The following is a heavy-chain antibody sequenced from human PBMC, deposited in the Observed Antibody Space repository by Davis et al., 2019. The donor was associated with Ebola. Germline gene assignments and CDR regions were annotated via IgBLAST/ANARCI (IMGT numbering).Heavy chain of an antibody. CDR1: GGSFTSGGLA. D-gene: IGHD2-2*01. J-gene: IGHJ5*02. Sequence: LTCTVSGGSFTSGGLAWSWIRQHPGKGPEYIGHIFSSGSTYYNPSLNSRVTISLDKSKNQLSLKVRSVTPADTAVYYCASQPLGYCSSTSCGPQFDRWGQGTLVTVSS. CDR3: ASQPLGYCSSTSCGPQFDR. CDR2: IFSSGST. V-gene: IGHV4-31*03.